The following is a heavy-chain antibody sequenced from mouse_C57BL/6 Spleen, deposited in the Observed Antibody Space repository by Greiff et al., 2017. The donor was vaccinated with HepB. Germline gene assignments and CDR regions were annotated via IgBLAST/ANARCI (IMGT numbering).Heavy chain of an antibody. D-gene: IGHD1-1*01. Sequence: QVQLQQSGAELARPGASVKLSCKASGYTFTSYGISWVKQRTGQGLEWIGEIYPRSGNTYYNEKLKGKATLTADKSSSTAYMELRILTSEDSTVYFGARIIATVVNPYYFDYWGQGTTLTVSS. CDR2: IYPRSGNT. J-gene: IGHJ2*01. CDR3: ARIIATVVNPYYFDY. V-gene: IGHV1-81*01. CDR1: GYTFTSYG.